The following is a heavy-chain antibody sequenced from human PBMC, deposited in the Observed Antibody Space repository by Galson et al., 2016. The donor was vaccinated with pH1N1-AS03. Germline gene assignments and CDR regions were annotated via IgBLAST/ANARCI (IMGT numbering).Heavy chain of an antibody. CDR1: GYTFTNYG. Sequence: SVKVSCKASGYTFTNYGVSWVRQAPGQGLEWMGGISSFNGYTTYAQKLQDRVTMTRDTSTSAAYMERRCSRSDQTAVYFCARDAAYHYGMDVWGQGTTVIVS. V-gene: IGHV1-18*01. CDR3: ARDAAYHYGMDV. J-gene: IGHJ6*02. CDR2: ISSFNGYT. D-gene: IGHD6-25*01.